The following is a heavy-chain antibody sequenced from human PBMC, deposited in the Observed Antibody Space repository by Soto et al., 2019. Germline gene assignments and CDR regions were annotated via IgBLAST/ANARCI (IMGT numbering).Heavy chain of an antibody. J-gene: IGHJ5*02. Sequence: SETLSLTCTVSGGSISSSSYYWGWIRQPPGKGLEWIGSIYYSGSTYYNPSLKSRVTISVDTSKNQFSLKLSSVTAADTAVYYCASGDCSGGSCYLRRGGWFDPWGQGTLVTVSS. D-gene: IGHD2-15*01. CDR1: GGSISSSSYY. CDR3: ASGDCSGGSCYLRRGGWFDP. CDR2: IYYSGST. V-gene: IGHV4-39*01.